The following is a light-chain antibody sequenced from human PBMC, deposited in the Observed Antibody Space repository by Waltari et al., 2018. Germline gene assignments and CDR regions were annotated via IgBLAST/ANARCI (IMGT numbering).Light chain of an antibody. V-gene: IGLV1-40*01. CDR3: QSYDTSLGVV. CDR2: GVN. Sequence: QSVLTQPPSVSGAPGPRVTLSCTGSWSNIGPGYDVPWYQQLPGKAPTLLIYGVNTRPPGVPDRFFGSKSGSSASLAIPGLQPEDEADYYCQSYDTSLGVVFGGGTKVTVL. CDR1: WSNIGPGYD. J-gene: IGLJ2*01.